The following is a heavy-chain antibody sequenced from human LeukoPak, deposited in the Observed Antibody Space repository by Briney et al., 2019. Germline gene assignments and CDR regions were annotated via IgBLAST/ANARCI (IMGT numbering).Heavy chain of an antibody. CDR3: ARGKYSFDY. CDR2: ISSSGSTM. CDR1: GFTFSDSY. Sequence: NPGGSLRLSCAASGFTFSDSYMSWIRQAPGKGLEYISYISSSGSTMYYADSVKGRFTLSRDNAKNSLSLEMNSLRAEDTAVYYCARGKYSFDYWGQGTLVTVSS. V-gene: IGHV3-11*01. J-gene: IGHJ4*02.